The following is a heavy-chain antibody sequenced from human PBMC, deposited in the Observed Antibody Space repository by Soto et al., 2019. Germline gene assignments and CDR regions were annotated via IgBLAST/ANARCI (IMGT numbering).Heavy chain of an antibody. CDR1: GFTFSDHY. CDR2: TRNKANNYTT. V-gene: IGHV3-72*01. J-gene: IGHJ3*02. D-gene: IGHD3-10*01. Sequence: EVQLVESGGGLVQPGGSLRLSCAASGFTFSDHYMDWVRQAPGKGLEYVGRTRNKANNYTTEYAASVKGRFNISRDDSKNSLYLQMNSLKTEDTAVYYCARGSNRMVRGVTDAFDIWGQGTMVTVSS. CDR3: ARGSNRMVRGVTDAFDI.